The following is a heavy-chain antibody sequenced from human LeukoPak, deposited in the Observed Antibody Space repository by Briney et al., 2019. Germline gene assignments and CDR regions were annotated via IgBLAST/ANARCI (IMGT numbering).Heavy chain of an antibody. J-gene: IGHJ4*02. Sequence: PGGSLRLSCAASGFTFSSYAMSWVRQAPGKGLEWVSAISGSGGSTYYADSVKGRFTISKDNSKNTLYLQMNSLRAEDTAVYYCAKVGVVVVAADFDYWGQGTLVTVSS. CDR2: ISGSGGST. V-gene: IGHV3-23*01. CDR3: AKVGVVVVAADFDY. CDR1: GFTFSSYA. D-gene: IGHD2-15*01.